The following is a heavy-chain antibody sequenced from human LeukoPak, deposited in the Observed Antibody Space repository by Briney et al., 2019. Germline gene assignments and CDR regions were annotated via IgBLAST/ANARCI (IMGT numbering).Heavy chain of an antibody. D-gene: IGHD2-15*01. CDR1: GFTFSSYG. V-gene: IGHV3-7*01. Sequence: GGSLRLSCAASGFTFSSYGMHWVRQAPGKGLEWVANIKQDGSEKYYVDSVKGRFTISRDNAKNSLYLQMNSLRAEDTAVYYCARDQYCSCWGQGTLVTVSS. CDR3: ARDQYCSC. J-gene: IGHJ4*02. CDR2: IKQDGSEK.